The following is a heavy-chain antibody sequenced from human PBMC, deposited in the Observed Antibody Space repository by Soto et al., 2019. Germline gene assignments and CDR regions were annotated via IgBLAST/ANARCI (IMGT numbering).Heavy chain of an antibody. CDR1: KFTFGYYW. CDR2: IKQDGSDR. J-gene: IGHJ5*01. Sequence: GGSLRRSFAVPKFTFGYYWMSWVRQAPGKVLEWVSNIKQDGSDRNYADSVKDRFTISRDNAQNSLYLQMDSLRDEDTAVYYCARDRYCTSTSCYSPLESWGRGTLVPESS. D-gene: IGHD2-2*01. CDR3: ARDRYCTSTSCYSPLES. V-gene: IGHV3-7*01.